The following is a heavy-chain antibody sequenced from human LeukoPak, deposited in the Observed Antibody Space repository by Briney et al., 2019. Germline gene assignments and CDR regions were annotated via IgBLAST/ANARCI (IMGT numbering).Heavy chain of an antibody. CDR2: INSGDNT. V-gene: IGHV3-66*01. J-gene: IGHJ4*02. Sequence: TGGSLRLSCAASGFTVSSNYLSWVRQAPGKGLEWVSVINSGDNTYYADSVKGRFTISRDNAKNSLYLQMNSLRAEDTAIYYCARRGYSDSSGYDYWGQGTLVTVSS. CDR3: ARRGYSDSSGYDY. D-gene: IGHD3-22*01. CDR1: GFTVSSNY.